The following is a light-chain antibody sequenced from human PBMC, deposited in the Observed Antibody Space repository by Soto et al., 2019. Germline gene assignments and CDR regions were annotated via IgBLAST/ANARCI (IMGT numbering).Light chain of an antibody. J-gene: IGLJ2*01. CDR3: SSYTTNNAHV. Sequence: QSALTQPASVSGSPGQSITISCTGTGSDVGGYNYVSWYQQHPGKAPKLMIYEVSNRPSGVSNRFSGSKSGNTASLTISGLQAEDEADYFCSSYTTNNAHVFGGGTKLTVL. CDR1: GSDVGGYNY. V-gene: IGLV2-14*01. CDR2: EVS.